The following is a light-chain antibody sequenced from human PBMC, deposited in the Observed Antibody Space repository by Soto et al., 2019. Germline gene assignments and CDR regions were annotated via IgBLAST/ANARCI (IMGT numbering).Light chain of an antibody. CDR3: CSYAGSSTFV. Sequence: QSVRAQPASVSGYPGQSITISCTGTSSDVGSYNLVSWYQQHPGKAPKLMIYEGSKRPSGVSNRFSGSKSGNTASLTISGLQAEDEADYYCCSYAGSSTFVFGTGTKVTV. CDR2: EGS. CDR1: SSDVGSYNL. J-gene: IGLJ1*01. V-gene: IGLV2-23*03.